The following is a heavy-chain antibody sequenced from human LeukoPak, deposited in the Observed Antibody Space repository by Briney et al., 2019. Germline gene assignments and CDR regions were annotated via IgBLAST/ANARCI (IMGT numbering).Heavy chain of an antibody. D-gene: IGHD3-3*01. CDR1: GDSVSSKNAA. Sequence: SQTLSLTCAISGDSVSSKNAAWNWIRQSPSRGLEWLGRTYYRSKWYNDNAESVKGRIIINADTSRNQFSLQLNSVTPEDTSVYYCAREADSDFRRGITTGGLDSWGQGTLVTVSS. V-gene: IGHV6-1*01. CDR2: TYYRSKWYN. CDR3: AREADSDFRRGITTGGLDS. J-gene: IGHJ4*02.